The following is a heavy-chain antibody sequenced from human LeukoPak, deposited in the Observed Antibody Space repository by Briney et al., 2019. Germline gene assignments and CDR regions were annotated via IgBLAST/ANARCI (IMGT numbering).Heavy chain of an antibody. D-gene: IGHD5-24*01. V-gene: IGHV1-46*01. Sequence: GASVKVSCKASGYTFTSYYMHWVRQAPGQGLEWMGIINPSGGSTSYAQKFQGRVTITADESTSTAYMELSSLRSEDTAVYYCARMRDGYKKDGASWGQGTLVTVSS. CDR3: ARMRDGYKKDGAS. CDR1: GYTFTSYY. J-gene: IGHJ4*02. CDR2: INPSGGST.